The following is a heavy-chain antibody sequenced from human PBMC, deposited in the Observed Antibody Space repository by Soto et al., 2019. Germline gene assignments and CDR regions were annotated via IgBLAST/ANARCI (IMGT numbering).Heavy chain of an antibody. D-gene: IGHD1-26*01. CDR2: INPYNGNT. Sequence: QVQLVQSGAEVKKPGASVKVSCKASGYTFTSYGISWVRQAPGQGLEWMGWINPYNGNTKYAQKLQGRVTMTTDTSTSKAYMEMRSLRSDDTAVYYCARDAAVGLFDYWGQGTLVTVSS. J-gene: IGHJ4*02. CDR3: ARDAAVGLFDY. V-gene: IGHV1-18*01. CDR1: GYTFTSYG.